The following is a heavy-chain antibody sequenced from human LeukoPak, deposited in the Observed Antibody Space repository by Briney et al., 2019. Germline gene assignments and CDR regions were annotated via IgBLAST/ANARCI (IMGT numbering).Heavy chain of an antibody. V-gene: IGHV4-61*02. D-gene: IGHD4-17*01. CDR1: GGSISSSSYY. CDR2: IYTSENT. J-gene: IGHJ3*02. Sequence: SETLSLTCTVSGGSISSSSYYWGWIRQPAGKGLEWIGRIYTSENTNYNPSLKSRVTMSVNTSRNQFSLKVTSVTAADTAVYYCASGENAFNIWGQGTMVTASS. CDR3: ASGENAFNI.